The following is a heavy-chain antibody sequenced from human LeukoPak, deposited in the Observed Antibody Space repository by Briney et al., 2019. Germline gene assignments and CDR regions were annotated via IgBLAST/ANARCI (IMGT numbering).Heavy chain of an antibody. Sequence: SETLSLTCTVSGGSLSPYYRTWIRQPPGKGLEWIGYIYHTGTTRYNPSLNSRVTISVETSKNQFSLRLNSVTAADTAIYYCARLDSGDHGNIPHWGQGTLVIVSS. V-gene: IGHV4-59*08. D-gene: IGHD1-26*01. CDR2: IYHTGTT. CDR1: GGSLSPYY. J-gene: IGHJ1*01. CDR3: ARLDSGDHGNIPH.